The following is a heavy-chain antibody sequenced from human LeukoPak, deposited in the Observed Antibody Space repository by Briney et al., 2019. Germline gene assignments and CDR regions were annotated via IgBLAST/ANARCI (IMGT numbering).Heavy chain of an antibody. CDR3: ARASPLGLNWFDP. D-gene: IGHD3/OR15-3a*01. Sequence: TSETLSLTCTVSGYSISSGYYWGWIRQPPGKGLEWIGSIYHSGSTYYNPSLKSRVTISVDTSKNQFSLKLSSVTAADTAVYYCARASPLGLNWFDPWGQGTLVTVSS. J-gene: IGHJ5*02. CDR1: GYSISSGYY. V-gene: IGHV4-38-2*02. CDR2: IYHSGST.